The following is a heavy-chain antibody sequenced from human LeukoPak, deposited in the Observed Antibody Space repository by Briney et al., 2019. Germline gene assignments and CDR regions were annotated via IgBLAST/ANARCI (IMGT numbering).Heavy chain of an antibody. D-gene: IGHD4-17*01. J-gene: IGHJ6*02. CDR2: IRSKANSYAT. V-gene: IGHV3-73*01. CDR1: GFTFSGSA. Sequence: GGSLKLSCAASGFTFSGSAMHWVRQASGKGLEWVGRIRSKANSYATAYAASVKGGFTISRDDSKNTAYLQMNSLKTEDTAVYYCTRDYGDYYYYGMDVWGQGTTVTVSS. CDR3: TRDYGDYYYYGMDV.